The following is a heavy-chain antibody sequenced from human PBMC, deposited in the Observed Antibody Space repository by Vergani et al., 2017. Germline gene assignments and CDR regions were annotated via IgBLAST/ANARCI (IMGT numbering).Heavy chain of an antibody. D-gene: IGHD3-16*01. CDR1: GFTFSSSA. Sequence: EVQLLESGGGLVQPGGSLIISCAASGFTFSSSAMSRVRQAPWKGLEWVSAIIGRGGSKYYADSVKGRFTISRDNAKNSRYLQLNSLSAENTAVYYCASFDMAASYFDYWGQGTLVTVSS. CDR2: IIGRGGSK. V-gene: IGHV3-23*01. J-gene: IGHJ4*02. CDR3: ASFDMAASYFDY.